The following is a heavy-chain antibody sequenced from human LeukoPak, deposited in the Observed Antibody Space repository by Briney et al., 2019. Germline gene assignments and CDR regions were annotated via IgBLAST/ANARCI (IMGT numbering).Heavy chain of an antibody. CDR1: GGSISSSSYY. Sequence: PSETLSLTCTVSGGSISSSSYYWGWIRQPPGKGLEWIGSIYYSGSTYYNPSLKSRVTISVDTSKNQFSLKLSSVTAADTAVYYCARAVVTGYNWFDPWGQGTLVTVSS. J-gene: IGHJ5*02. D-gene: IGHD4-23*01. CDR3: ARAVVTGYNWFDP. V-gene: IGHV4-39*07. CDR2: IYYSGST.